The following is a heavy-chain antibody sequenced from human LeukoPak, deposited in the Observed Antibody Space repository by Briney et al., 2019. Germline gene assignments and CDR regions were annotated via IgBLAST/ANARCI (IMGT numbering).Heavy chain of an antibody. D-gene: IGHD1-1*01. CDR3: AREGTAGTNLNWFDP. J-gene: IGHJ5*02. Sequence: KPSETLSLTCTVSGGSISSYYWSWIRQPPGKGLEWIGYISYSGSTNFNPSLQSRVNISVDTSKNQFSMKLSSVTAADTAVYYCAREGTAGTNLNWFDPWGQGTLVTVSS. V-gene: IGHV4-59*01. CDR1: GGSISSYY. CDR2: ISYSGST.